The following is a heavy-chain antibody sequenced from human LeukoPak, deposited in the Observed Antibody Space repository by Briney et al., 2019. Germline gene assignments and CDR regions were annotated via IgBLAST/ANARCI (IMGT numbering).Heavy chain of an antibody. V-gene: IGHV4-39*01. D-gene: IGHD4-17*01. Sequence: GSLRLSCAASGFTFSSYSMNWVRQPPGKGLEWIGSIYYSGSTYYNPSLKSRVTISVDTSKNQFSLKLSSVTASDTAVYYCARLHYGDYGNDYWGPGTLVTVSS. CDR1: GFTFSSYSMN. J-gene: IGHJ4*02. CDR2: IYYSGST. CDR3: ARLHYGDYGNDY.